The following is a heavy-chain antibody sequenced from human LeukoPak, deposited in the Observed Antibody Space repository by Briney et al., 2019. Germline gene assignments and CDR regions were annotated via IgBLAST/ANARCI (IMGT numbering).Heavy chain of an antibody. D-gene: IGHD2-21*02. V-gene: IGHV3-21*01. CDR2: ISSSSSYI. J-gene: IGHJ3*02. Sequence: PGGSLRRSCAASGFTFSSYSMNWVRQAPGKGLEWVSSISSSSSYIYYADSVKGRFTISRDNAKNSLYLQMISLRAEDAAVYYCARGHVVVTASDAFAIWGQGTMVTVSS. CDR3: ARGHVVVTASDAFAI. CDR1: GFTFSSYS.